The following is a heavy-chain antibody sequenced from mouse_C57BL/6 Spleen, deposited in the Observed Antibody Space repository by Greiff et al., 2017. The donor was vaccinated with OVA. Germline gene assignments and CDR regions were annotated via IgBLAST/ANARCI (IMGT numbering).Heavy chain of an antibody. CDR1: GYTFTDYN. CDR2: INPNSGGT. V-gene: IGHV1-18*01. J-gene: IGHJ2*01. CDR3: TRGDFDY. Sequence: EVQLQQSGPELVKPGASVKIPCKASGYTFTDYNMDWVKQSHGRSLEWIGYINPNSGGTIYNQKFKDKATLTVDKSSSTAYMERRSLTSEDTAVYYCTRGDFDYWGQGTTLTVSS.